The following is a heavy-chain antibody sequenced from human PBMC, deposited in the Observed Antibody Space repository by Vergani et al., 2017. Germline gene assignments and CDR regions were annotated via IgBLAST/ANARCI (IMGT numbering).Heavy chain of an antibody. CDR1: GGSISSGGYS. V-gene: IGHV4-30-2*01. CDR2: IYHSGST. Sequence: QLQLQESGSGLVKPSQTLSLTCAVSGGSISSGGYSWSWIRQPPGKGLEWIGYIYHSGSTYYNPSLKSRVTISVDRSKNQFSLKLSSVTAADTAVYYCARGSIDYGDYAYFDYWGQGTLVTVSS. D-gene: IGHD4-17*01. J-gene: IGHJ4*02. CDR3: ARGSIDYGDYAYFDY.